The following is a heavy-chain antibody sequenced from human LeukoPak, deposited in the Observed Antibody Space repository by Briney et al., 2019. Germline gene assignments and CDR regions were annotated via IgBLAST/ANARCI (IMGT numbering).Heavy chain of an antibody. D-gene: IGHD6-13*01. CDR3: ARVRRASSRLLVAFDI. CDR1: GFTVSSSY. J-gene: IGHJ3*02. CDR2: ISSSSSYI. V-gene: IGHV3-21*01. Sequence: GGSLRLSCAASGFTVSSSYMNWVRQAPGKGLGWVSFISSSSSYIYYEDSVKGRFTISRDNAKDSLYLQMNSLRAEDTAVYYCARVRRASSRLLVAFDIWGQGTMVTVSS.